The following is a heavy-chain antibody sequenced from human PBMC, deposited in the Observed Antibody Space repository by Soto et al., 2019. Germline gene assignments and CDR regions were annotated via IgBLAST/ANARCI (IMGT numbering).Heavy chain of an antibody. CDR2: ISHSGTS. J-gene: IGHJ3*01. Sequence: QVQLQESGPGLVKSSGTLSLTCAVSGGSISSSHWWTWVRQSPGKGLEYIGEISHSGTSNSNPSPKSRVTLTVDKSKNHFSLTLTSVTAAHTAVYYCARVVLTITRGAFDAWGQGTLVIVSS. V-gene: IGHV4-4*02. CDR3: ARVVLTITRGAFDA. D-gene: IGHD3-9*01. CDR1: GGSISSSHW.